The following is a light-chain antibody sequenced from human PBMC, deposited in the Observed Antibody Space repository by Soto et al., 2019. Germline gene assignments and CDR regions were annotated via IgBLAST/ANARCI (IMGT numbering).Light chain of an antibody. CDR1: ARDVGAYNY. CDR3: SSYTRSRTLV. CDR2: DVS. Sequence: QSALTQPASVSGSPGQSISISCTGTARDVGAYNYVSWYQQHPGKAPKLMIYDVSNRPSGVSNRFSGSKSGNTASLTISGLQAEDEADYYCSSYTRSRTLVFGGGTKVTVL. J-gene: IGLJ2*01. V-gene: IGLV2-14*03.